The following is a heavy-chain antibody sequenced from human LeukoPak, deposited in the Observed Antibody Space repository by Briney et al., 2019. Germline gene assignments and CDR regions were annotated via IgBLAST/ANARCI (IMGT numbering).Heavy chain of an antibody. CDR2: IKQDGRGK. V-gene: IGHV3-7*01. J-gene: IGHJ6*03. CDR3: AKEGYSRGYYSYYYMDV. CDR1: GFTFSSYW. Sequence: GGSLRLSFSASGFTFSSYWMSLGRPAPGKGLEGGANIKQDGRGKYYFDYVNGRFTISRDNAKNSLYLQMNSLRAEDTAVYYCAKEGYSRGYYSYYYMDVWGKGTTVTVSS. D-gene: IGHD6-13*01.